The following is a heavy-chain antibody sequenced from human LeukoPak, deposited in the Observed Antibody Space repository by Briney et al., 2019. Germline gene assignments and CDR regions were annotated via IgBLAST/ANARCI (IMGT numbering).Heavy chain of an antibody. CDR2: INWNGGST. Sequence: PEGSLRLSCAASGFTFDDYGMSWVRQAPGKGLEWVSGINWNGGSTGYADSVKGRFTISRDNAKNSLYLQMNSLRAEDTALYYCATSSGSYYKPLNYYYYYMDVWGKGTTVTVSS. CDR1: GFTFDDYG. V-gene: IGHV3-20*04. J-gene: IGHJ6*03. CDR3: ATSSGSYYKPLNYYYYYMDV. D-gene: IGHD3-10*01.